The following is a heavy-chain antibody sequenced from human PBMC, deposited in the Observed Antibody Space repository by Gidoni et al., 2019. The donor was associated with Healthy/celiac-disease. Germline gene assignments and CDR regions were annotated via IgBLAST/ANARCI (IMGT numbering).Heavy chain of an antibody. V-gene: IGHV3-48*04. CDR3: ARGGTRFYYYYGMDV. J-gene: IGHJ6*02. CDR1: GFTFSSYS. Sequence: EVQLVESGGGLLQPGGSLRLSCAASGFTFSSYSMNWVRQAPGKGLEWVAYISSSSSTIYYADSVKGRFTISRDNAKNSLYLQMNSLRAEDTAVYYCARGGTRFYYYYGMDVWGQGTTVTVSS. CDR2: ISSSSSTI. D-gene: IGHD2-15*01.